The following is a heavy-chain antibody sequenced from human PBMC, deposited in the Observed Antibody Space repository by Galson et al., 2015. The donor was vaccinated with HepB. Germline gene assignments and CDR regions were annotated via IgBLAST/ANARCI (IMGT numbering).Heavy chain of an antibody. Sequence: SLRLSCAASGFTFSSYGMHWVRQAPGKGLEWVAVISYDGSNKYYADSVKDRFTISRDNSKNTLYLQMNSLRAEDTAVYYCAKDRPLSGSLDSGGQGTLVTVSS. V-gene: IGHV3-30*18. CDR3: AKDRPLSGSLDS. CDR1: GFTFSSYG. D-gene: IGHD3-10*01. CDR2: ISYDGSNK. J-gene: IGHJ4*02.